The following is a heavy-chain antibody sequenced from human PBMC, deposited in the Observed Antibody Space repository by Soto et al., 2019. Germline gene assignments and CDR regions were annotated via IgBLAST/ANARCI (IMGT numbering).Heavy chain of an antibody. D-gene: IGHD3-3*01. CDR2: IKSKTDGGTT. CDR3: TTVLYYDFWSGYYTGIMNIDY. J-gene: IGHJ4*02. CDR1: GFTFSNAW. Sequence: PGGSLRLSCAASGFTFSNAWMSWVRQAPGKGLEWVGRIKSKTDGGTTDYAAPVKGRFTISRDDSKNTLYLQMNSLKTEDTAVYYCTTVLYYDFWSGYYTGIMNIDYWGQGTLVTVSS. V-gene: IGHV3-15*01.